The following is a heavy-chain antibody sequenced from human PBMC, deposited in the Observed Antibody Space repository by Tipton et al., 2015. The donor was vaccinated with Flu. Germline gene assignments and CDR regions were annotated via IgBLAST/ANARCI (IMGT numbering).Heavy chain of an antibody. J-gene: IGHJ4*02. V-gene: IGHV4-34*01. CDR3: ARLSYYDVDLKNFYFDY. D-gene: IGHD3-10*02. Sequence: TLSLTCAVFGGSFSGYNWNWIRQAPGQGLEWIGEINHSGGTNYNPSLKSRVIISVDTSKSQFSLKLRSVTAADTAVYYCARLSYYDVDLKNFYFDYWGQGALVTVSS. CDR1: GGSFSGYN. CDR2: INHSGGT.